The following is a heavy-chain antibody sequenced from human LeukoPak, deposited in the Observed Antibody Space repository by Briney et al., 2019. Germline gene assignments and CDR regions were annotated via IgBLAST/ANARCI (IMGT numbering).Heavy chain of an antibody. CDR2: TYYRSKWYN. J-gene: IGHJ6*02. D-gene: IGHD6-13*01. CDR3: ARATFMEIAAAGGGRGFYYYYGMDV. V-gene: IGHV6-1*01. CDR1: GDSVSSNSAA. Sequence: SQTLSLTCAISGDSVSSNSAAWNWIRQSPSRGLEWLGRTYYRSKWYNDYAVSVKTRITINPDTSKNQFSLQLNSVTPEDTAVYYCARATFMEIAAAGGGRGFYYYYGMDVWGQGPTVTVSS.